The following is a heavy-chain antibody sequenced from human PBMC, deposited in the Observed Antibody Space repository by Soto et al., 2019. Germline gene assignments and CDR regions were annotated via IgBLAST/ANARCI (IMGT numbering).Heavy chain of an antibody. CDR1: GGSINDYY. V-gene: IGHV4-59*01. Sequence: PSETLSLTCTVSGGSINDYYWSWIRQPPGKGLEWIGYIYHSGSTYYNPSLKSRVTISIDATKIQFSLKLNSVTAADKAVYYCARASRNYFAYWGQGTLVTVYS. J-gene: IGHJ4*02. CDR2: IYHSGST. CDR3: ARASRNYFAY.